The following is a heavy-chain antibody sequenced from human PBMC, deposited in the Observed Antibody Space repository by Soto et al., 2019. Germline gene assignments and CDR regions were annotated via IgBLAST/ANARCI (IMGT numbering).Heavy chain of an antibody. D-gene: IGHD6-6*01. CDR3: ARDSSSRGSPSPFDY. J-gene: IGHJ4*02. Sequence: ASVKVSCKASGYTFTGYYMHWVRQAPGQGLEWMGWINPNSGGTNYAQKFQGWVTMTRDTSIRTAYMGLSRLRSDDTAVYYCARDSSSRGSPSPFDYWGQGTLVTVSS. V-gene: IGHV1-2*04. CDR1: GYTFTGYY. CDR2: INPNSGGT.